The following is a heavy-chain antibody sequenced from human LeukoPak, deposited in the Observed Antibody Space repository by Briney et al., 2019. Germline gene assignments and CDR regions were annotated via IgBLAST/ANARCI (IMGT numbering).Heavy chain of an antibody. D-gene: IGHD6-19*01. CDR3: ARAGYSSGWFNYFDY. CDR1: GGSFSGYY. J-gene: IGHJ4*02. Sequence: SETLSLTCAVYGGSFSGYYWSWIRQPPGKGLEWIREINHSGSTNYNPSLESRVTISVDTSKNQFSLKLSSVTAADTAVYYCARAGYSSGWFNYFDYWGQGTLVTVSS. V-gene: IGHV4-34*01. CDR2: INHSGST.